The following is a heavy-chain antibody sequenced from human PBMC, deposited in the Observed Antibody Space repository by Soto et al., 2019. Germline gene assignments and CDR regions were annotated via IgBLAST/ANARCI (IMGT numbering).Heavy chain of an antibody. CDR2: IRSKAYGGTT. J-gene: IGHJ6*02. CDR1: GFTFGDYA. Sequence: GGSLRLSCTASGFTFGDYAMSWFRQSPGKGLEWVGFIRSKAYGGTTEYAASVKGRLTISRDDSKGIAYLQMNSLKTEDTAVYYCTSHDFWSGYVYYGMDVWGQGTTVTVSS. V-gene: IGHV3-49*03. D-gene: IGHD3-3*01. CDR3: TSHDFWSGYVYYGMDV.